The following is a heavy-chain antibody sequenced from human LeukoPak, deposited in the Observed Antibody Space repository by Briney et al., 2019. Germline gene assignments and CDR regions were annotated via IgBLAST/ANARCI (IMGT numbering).Heavy chain of an antibody. Sequence: SQTLSLTCTVSGGSISSGGYYWSWIRQHPGKGLEWIGYIYYSGSTYYNPSLKSRVTISVDTSKNQFSLKLSSVTAADTAVYYCARVDAGKKHPLDYWGQGTLVTVSS. CDR2: IYYSGST. V-gene: IGHV4-31*03. D-gene: IGHD3-10*01. J-gene: IGHJ4*02. CDR3: ARVDAGKKHPLDY. CDR1: GGSISSGGYY.